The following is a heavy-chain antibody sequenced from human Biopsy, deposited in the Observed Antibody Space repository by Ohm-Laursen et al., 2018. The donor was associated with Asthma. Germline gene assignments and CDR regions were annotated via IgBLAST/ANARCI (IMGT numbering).Heavy chain of an antibody. V-gene: IGHV4-61*01. CDR3: ARVPTTLRYFDL. CDR2: ISYSGST. CDR1: GGSVSSGSYY. J-gene: IGHJ2*01. D-gene: IGHD2-15*01. Sequence: SETLSLTCTVSGGSVSSGSYYWSWIRQPPGKGLAWVSYISYSGSTDYNPSLKSRLTISMDTPKNQFYLKLSSVTAADTAVYYCARVPTTLRYFDLWGRGTLVTVSS.